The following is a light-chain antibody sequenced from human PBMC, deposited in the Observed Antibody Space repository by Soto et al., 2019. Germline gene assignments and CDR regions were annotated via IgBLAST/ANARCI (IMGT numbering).Light chain of an antibody. CDR3: SSYTSSTTYV. V-gene: IGLV2-14*01. CDR1: SSDVCDYNY. CDR2: EVS. Sequence: QSALTQPASVSGSPGQSITISCTGTSSDVCDYNYVSWYQQHPGKAPKLMIYEVSHRPSGVSNRFSGSKSGNTASLTISGLQAEDEADYYCSSYTSSTTYVFGSATKLTVL. J-gene: IGLJ1*01.